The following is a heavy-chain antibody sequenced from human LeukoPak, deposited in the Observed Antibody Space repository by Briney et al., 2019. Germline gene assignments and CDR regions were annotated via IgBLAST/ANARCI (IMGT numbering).Heavy chain of an antibody. CDR3: TRRYNWNDRWD. CDR2: IYYSGST. Sequence: SETLSLTCTVSGGSISSTNYYWGWIRQPPGKGLEWIGSIYYSGSTYYNPSLKSRLTISLDTSKNQFSLRLSSVTAADTAFYYCTRRYNWNDRWDWGQGTLVTVSP. J-gene: IGHJ4*02. D-gene: IGHD1-1*01. CDR1: GGSISSTNYY. V-gene: IGHV4-39*07.